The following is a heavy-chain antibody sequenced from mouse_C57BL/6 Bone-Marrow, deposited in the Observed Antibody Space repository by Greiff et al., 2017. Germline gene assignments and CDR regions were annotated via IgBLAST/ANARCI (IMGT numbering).Heavy chain of an antibody. V-gene: IGHV2-2*01. CDR3: GVGGAMDY. CDR1: GFSLTSYG. CDR2: IWSGGST. J-gene: IGHJ4*01. Sequence: VHLVESGPGLVQPSQSLSITCTVSGFSLTSYGVHWVRQSPGKGLEWLGVIWSGGSTDYNAAFISRLSISKDNSKSQVFFKMNSLQADDTAIYYWGVGGAMDYWGQGTSVTVSS.